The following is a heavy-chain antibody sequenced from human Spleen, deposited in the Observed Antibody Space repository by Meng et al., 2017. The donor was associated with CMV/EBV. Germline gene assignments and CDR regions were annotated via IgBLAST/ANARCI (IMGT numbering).Heavy chain of an antibody. J-gene: IGHJ3*02. V-gene: IGHV4-59*01. CDR2: IYYSGST. D-gene: IGHD1-1*01. CDR1: GGSFSGYY. Sequence: GSLRLSCAVYGGSFSGYYWSWIRQPPGKGLEWIGYIYYSGSTYYNPSLKSRVTISVETSKNQISLKLSSVTAADTAVFYCARDILERNAFDMWGQGTMVTVSS. CDR3: ARDILERNAFDM.